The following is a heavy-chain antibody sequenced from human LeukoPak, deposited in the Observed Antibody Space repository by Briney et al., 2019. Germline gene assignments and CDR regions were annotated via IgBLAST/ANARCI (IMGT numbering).Heavy chain of an antibody. V-gene: IGHV5-51*01. CDR2: TYPGDSNT. Sequence: GESLKISCKGSGYSFTNNWNGWVRPMPGKGLEWMGITYPGDSNTRYSPSFQGQVTISADKSISSAYLQWSSLKASDTAMYYCARRGYYDSSTGKNWFDPWGQGTLVTVSS. CDR3: ARRGYYDSSTGKNWFDP. J-gene: IGHJ5*02. D-gene: IGHD3-22*01. CDR1: GYSFTNNW.